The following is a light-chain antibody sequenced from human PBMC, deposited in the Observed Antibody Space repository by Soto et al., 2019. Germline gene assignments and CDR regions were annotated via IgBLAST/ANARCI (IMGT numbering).Light chain of an antibody. V-gene: IGKV3-11*01. CDR3: QQRSNWPPSIT. J-gene: IGKJ5*01. Sequence: EIVLTQSPGTLSLSPGERANNSCRASQSVTTYLAWYQQKPGQAPRLLIYDASDRATGIPARFSGSGSGTDFTLTISSLEPEDFAVYYCQQRSNWPPSITFGQGTRLEIK. CDR2: DAS. CDR1: QSVTTY.